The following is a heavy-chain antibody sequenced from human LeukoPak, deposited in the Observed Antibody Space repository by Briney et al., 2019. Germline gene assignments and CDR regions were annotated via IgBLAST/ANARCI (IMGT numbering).Heavy chain of an antibody. D-gene: IGHD3-22*01. J-gene: IGHJ4*02. Sequence: VGSLRLSCAASGFTFSSYAMHWVRQAPGKGLEWVAVISYDGSNKYYADSVKGRFTISRDNAKNSLYLQMNSLRAEDTAVYYCARDQYYDSSGPGDFDYWGQGTLVTVSS. V-gene: IGHV3-30-3*01. CDR3: ARDQYYDSSGPGDFDY. CDR1: GFTFSSYA. CDR2: ISYDGSNK.